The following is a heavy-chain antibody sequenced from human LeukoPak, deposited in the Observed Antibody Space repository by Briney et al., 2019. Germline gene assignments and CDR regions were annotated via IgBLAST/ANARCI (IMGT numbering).Heavy chain of an antibody. J-gene: IGHJ5*02. CDR3: ARMGIGYCSSTSCPGWFDP. D-gene: IGHD2-2*01. CDR2: IIPIFGTA. CDR1: GGTFSSYA. Sequence: SVKVSCKASGGTFSSYAISWVRQAPGQGLEWMGGIIPIFGTANYAQKFQGRVTITADESTSTAYMELSSLRSEDTAVYYCARMGIGYCSSTSCPGWFDPWGQGTLVTVSS. V-gene: IGHV1-69*13.